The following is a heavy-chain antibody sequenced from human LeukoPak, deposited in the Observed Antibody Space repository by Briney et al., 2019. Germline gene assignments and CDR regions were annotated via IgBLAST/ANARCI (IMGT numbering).Heavy chain of an antibody. V-gene: IGHV3-23*01. CDR2: ISGSGGST. CDR3: AKHCSGGSCYSSPFDY. Sequence: PGGSLRLSCAASGSTFSSFAMSWVRQAPGKGLEWVSTISGSGGSTYYADSVKGRFTISRDNSKNTLYLQMNSLRAEDTAIHYCAKHCSGGSCYSSPFDYWGQGTLVTVSS. CDR1: GSTFSSFA. J-gene: IGHJ4*02. D-gene: IGHD2-15*01.